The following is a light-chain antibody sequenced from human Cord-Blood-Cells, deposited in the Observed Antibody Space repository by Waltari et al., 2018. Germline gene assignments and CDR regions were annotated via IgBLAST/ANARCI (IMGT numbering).Light chain of an antibody. CDR1: SSDVGGYNY. Sequence: QSALTQPASVSGPPGQSIPISCPGTSSDVGGYNYVSWHQQHPGKAPKLMIYEVSNRPSGVSNRFSGSKSGNTASLTISGLQAEDEADYYCSSYTSSSTVVFGGGTKLTVL. J-gene: IGLJ2*01. CDR2: EVS. V-gene: IGLV2-14*01. CDR3: SSYTSSSTVV.